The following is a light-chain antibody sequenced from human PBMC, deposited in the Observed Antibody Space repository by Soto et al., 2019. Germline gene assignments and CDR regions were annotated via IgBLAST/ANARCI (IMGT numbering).Light chain of an antibody. J-gene: IGKJ4*01. Sequence: AIRMTQSPSSFSASTGDRVTITCRASQGISSYLAWYQQKPGKAPKLLIYAASTLQSGVPSRFSGSGSVTDYTLTISCLQSEDFATYCCQQYYSYPLTFGGGTKVEIK. CDR1: QGISSY. CDR2: AAS. V-gene: IGKV1-8*01. CDR3: QQYYSYPLT.